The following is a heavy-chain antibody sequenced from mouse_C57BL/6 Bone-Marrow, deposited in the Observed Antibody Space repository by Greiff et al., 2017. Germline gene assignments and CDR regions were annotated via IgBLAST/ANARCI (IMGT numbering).Heavy chain of an antibody. CDR2: ISSGGGSI. Sequence: EVQLVESGEGLVKPGGSLKLSCAASGFTFSSYAMSWVRQTPEKRLEWVAYISSGGGSIYYADTVKGRFTISRDNASNTLYLKMSSLKSDDTAVYYCTRAGSSLYYAMDYWGQGTSVTVSS. D-gene: IGHD1-1*01. J-gene: IGHJ4*01. CDR1: GFTFSSYA. V-gene: IGHV5-9-1*02. CDR3: TRAGSSLYYAMDY.